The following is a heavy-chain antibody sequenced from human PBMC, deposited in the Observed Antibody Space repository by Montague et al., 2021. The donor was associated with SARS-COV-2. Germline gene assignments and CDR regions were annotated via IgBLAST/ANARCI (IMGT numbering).Heavy chain of an antibody. CDR1: GGSISSDY. V-gene: IGHV4-59*01. J-gene: IGHJ5*02. Sequence: SETLSPTCSVSGGSISSDYWSWIRQSPGKGLEWIGDIYYRGATNYNPSLKSRVTFSIDTSKNQFSLKLISVTAADTAVYFCAREDRWNWFDPWGQGVLVTVSS. CDR3: AREDRWNWFDP. D-gene: IGHD5-24*01. CDR2: IYYRGAT.